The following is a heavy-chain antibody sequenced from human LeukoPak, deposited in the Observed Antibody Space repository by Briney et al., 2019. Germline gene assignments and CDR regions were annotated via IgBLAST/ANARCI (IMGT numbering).Heavy chain of an antibody. CDR2: INHSGST. D-gene: IGHD2-15*01. J-gene: IGHJ4*02. V-gene: IGHV4-34*01. CDR3: ARGLNKYCSGGSCYSGS. Sequence: SETLSLTCAVYGGSFSGYYWSWIRQPPGKGLEWIGEINHSGSTNYNPSLESRVTISVDTSKNQFSLKLSSVTAADTAVYYCARGLNKYCSGGSCYSGSWGQGTLVTVSS. CDR1: GGSFSGYY.